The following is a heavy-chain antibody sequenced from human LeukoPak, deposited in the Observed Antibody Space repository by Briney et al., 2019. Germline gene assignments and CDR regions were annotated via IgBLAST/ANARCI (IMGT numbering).Heavy chain of an antibody. D-gene: IGHD1-7*01. CDR2: ISSSLDSSM. V-gene: IGHV3-48*01. CDR1: GFTFNVYS. Sequence: GGSLRLSCAASGFTFNVYSMNWVRQAPGKGLEWVSFISSSLDSSMYYEDSVKGRFTISRDNAKNSLYLQMNSLRAEDTAVYYCAKDSRYNWNSESDTSYYMDVWGKGTMVTVSS. CDR3: AKDSRYNWNSESDTSYYMDV. J-gene: IGHJ6*03.